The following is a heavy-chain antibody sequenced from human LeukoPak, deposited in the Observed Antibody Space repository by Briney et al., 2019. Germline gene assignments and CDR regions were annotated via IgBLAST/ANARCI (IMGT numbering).Heavy chain of an antibody. V-gene: IGHV3-23*01. CDR1: GFPFSSYA. CDR3: TRHRGYCTSTTCYAYYFDY. J-gene: IGHJ4*02. CDR2: ISGGNGNTYYA. D-gene: IGHD2-2*01. Sequence: PGGSLRLSCAASGFPFSSYAMSWVRQSPGKGLEWVSAISGGNGNTYYAYYADSVRGRFTISRDNAKNSLYLQMDSLRAEDTAVYYCTRHRGYCTSTTCYAYYFDYWGQGTLVTVSS.